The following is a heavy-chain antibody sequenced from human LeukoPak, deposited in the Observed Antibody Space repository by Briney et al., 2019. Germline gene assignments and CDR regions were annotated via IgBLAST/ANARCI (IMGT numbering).Heavy chain of an antibody. J-gene: IGHJ3*02. CDR1: GVTFSSYE. V-gene: IGHV3-7*01. D-gene: IGHD6-13*01. CDR3: ARDVEMYSSTWSDAFDI. CDR2: IKQDGSDK. Sequence: PGGSLRLSCVASGVTFSSYEMNWVRQAPGKGLEWGANIKQDGSDKYYMDSVRGRFTISRDNAKNSLYLQMNSLRVEDTAVYYCARDVEMYSSTWSDAFDIWGQGTMVTVSS.